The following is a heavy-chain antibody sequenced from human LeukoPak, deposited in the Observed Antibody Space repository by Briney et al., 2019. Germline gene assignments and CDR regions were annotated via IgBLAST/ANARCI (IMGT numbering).Heavy chain of an antibody. CDR3: ARGTISGQDYYYMDV. J-gene: IGHJ6*03. Sequence: ASVMVSCKASGYTFTSYGINWVRQAPGQGLEWMGWISAYNGKTNYAQKLQGRVTMTTDTSTSTVYMELRSLRSDDTAVYYCARGTISGQDYYYMDVWGKGTTVTVSS. D-gene: IGHD2-15*01. CDR2: ISAYNGKT. CDR1: GYTFTSYG. V-gene: IGHV1-18*01.